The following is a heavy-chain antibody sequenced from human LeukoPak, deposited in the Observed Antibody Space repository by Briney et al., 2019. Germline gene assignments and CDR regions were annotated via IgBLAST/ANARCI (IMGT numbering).Heavy chain of an antibody. D-gene: IGHD1-26*01. CDR2: INPNSGGT. CDR1: GYTFTDYY. CDR3: ARWWELPLDY. V-gene: IGHV1-2*06. J-gene: IGHJ4*02. Sequence: GASVKVSCKXSGYTFTDYYMHWVRQAPRQGLEWMGRINPNSGGTNYSQKFQGRVTMTRDTSISTAYMDLSRLRSDDTAVYYCARWWELPLDYWGQGTLVTVSS.